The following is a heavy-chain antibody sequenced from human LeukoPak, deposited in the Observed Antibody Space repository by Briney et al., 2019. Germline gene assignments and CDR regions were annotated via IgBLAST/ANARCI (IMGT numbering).Heavy chain of an antibody. CDR3: ARDSPIAVAGRGRAFYYYGMDV. CDR2: IIPIFGTA. CDR1: GGTCSSYA. J-gene: IGHJ6*04. V-gene: IGHV1-69*06. Sequence: SVKVSCKASGGTCSSYAISWVRQAPGQGLEWMGGIIPIFGTANYAQKFQGRVTITADKSTSTAYMELSSLRSEDTAVYYCARDSPIAVAGRGRAFYYYGMDVWGKGTTVTVSS. D-gene: IGHD6-19*01.